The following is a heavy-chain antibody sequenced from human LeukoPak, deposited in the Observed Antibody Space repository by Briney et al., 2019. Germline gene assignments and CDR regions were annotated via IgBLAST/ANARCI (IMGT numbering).Heavy chain of an antibody. D-gene: IGHD2-15*01. CDR3: AKCSQPYGQGYYYYLDV. V-gene: IGHV3-74*01. CDR1: GFIFSDYA. CDR2: IISDGSTT. J-gene: IGHJ6*03. Sequence: GGSLRLSCAASGFIFSDYAMYWVRQAPGPGLVSVSRIISDGSTTDYADSVKGRFTISRDNGKNTLYLQMHTLRAEDTAVYYCAKCSQPYGQGYYYYLDVWRKGTKVTVSS.